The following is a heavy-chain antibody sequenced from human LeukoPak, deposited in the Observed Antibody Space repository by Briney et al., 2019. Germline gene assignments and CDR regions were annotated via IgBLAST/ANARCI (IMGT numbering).Heavy chain of an antibody. CDR1: GYTFTSYD. D-gene: IGHD3-10*01. J-gene: IGHJ4*02. CDR2: MNPNSAST. Sequence: ASVKVSCKASGYTFTSYDINWVRQAPGQGLEWMGWMNPNSASTGYAQKFQGRVTMTRDTSISTAYMELSSLTSEDTAVYYCARGPSYGSGSYNIYGIDYWGQGTLVTVSS. V-gene: IGHV1-8*01. CDR3: ARGPSYGSGSYNIYGIDY.